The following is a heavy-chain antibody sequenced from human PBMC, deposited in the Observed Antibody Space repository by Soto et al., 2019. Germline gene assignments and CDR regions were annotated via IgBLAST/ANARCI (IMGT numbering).Heavy chain of an antibody. D-gene: IGHD3-22*01. CDR3: ARVGPWVPYYYDSSPYTFENWFDP. CDR1: GYSISSGYY. V-gene: IGHV4-38-2*01. J-gene: IGHJ5*02. CDR2: IYHGGST. Sequence: TSETLSLTCAVSGYSISSGYYWGWLRQPPGKGLEWIGIIYHGGSTYYNPSLNSRVTLSIDMTNNHVSLILNSVTAADTAVYYCARVGPWVPYYYDSSPYTFENWFDPWGQGTLVTVSS.